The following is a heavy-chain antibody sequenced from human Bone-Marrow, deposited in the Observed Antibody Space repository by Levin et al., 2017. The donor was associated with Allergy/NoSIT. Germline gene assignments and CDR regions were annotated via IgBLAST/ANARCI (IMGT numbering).Heavy chain of an antibody. J-gene: IGHJ3*01. Sequence: GESLKISCPISGFIFADYAMNWVRPAPGGGLEWVSSLDGSSGKTLYPDSVKGRFTISREYSKATLFLQLKSRGAKDTARYYRVKAETTVMLDYSSFEVWGEGTAVTVSS. D-gene: IGHD4-17*01. V-gene: IGHV3-23*01. CDR3: VKAETTVMLDYSSFEV. CDR2: LDGSSGKT. CDR1: GFIFADYA.